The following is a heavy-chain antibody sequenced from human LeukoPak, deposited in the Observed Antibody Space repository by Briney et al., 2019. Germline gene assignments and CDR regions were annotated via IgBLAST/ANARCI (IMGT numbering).Heavy chain of an antibody. CDR2: IYYSGST. D-gene: IGHD6-13*01. Sequence: SETLSLTCTVSGGSISSYYWSWIRQPPGKGLEWIGYIYYSGSTNYNPSLKSRVTISVDTSKNQFSLKLSSVTAADTAVYYCARDFSSSWPYYFDYWGQGTLVTVSS. V-gene: IGHV4-59*01. CDR3: ARDFSSSWPYYFDY. J-gene: IGHJ4*02. CDR1: GGSISSYY.